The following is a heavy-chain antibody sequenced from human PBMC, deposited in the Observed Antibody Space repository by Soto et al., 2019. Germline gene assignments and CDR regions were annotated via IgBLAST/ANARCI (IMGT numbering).Heavy chain of an antibody. CDR2: IIPIFGTA. D-gene: IGHD3-3*01. Sequence: SVKVSCKASGGTFSSYAISWVRQAPGQGLEWMGGIIPIFGTANYAQKFQGRVTITADESTSTAYMELSSLRSEDTAVYYCATVRFLEWFRYYYVMDVWGQGSTVTVSS. CDR1: GGTFSSYA. V-gene: IGHV1-69*13. CDR3: ATVRFLEWFRYYYVMDV. J-gene: IGHJ6*02.